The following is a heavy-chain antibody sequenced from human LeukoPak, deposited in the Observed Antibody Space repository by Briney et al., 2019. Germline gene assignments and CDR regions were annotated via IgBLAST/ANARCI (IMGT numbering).Heavy chain of an antibody. Sequence: GGSLRLSCAASGCTFSSYSMNWVRQAPGKGLEWISYVSYSSSTIYYADSVKGRFTISRDNAKNSLYLQMNSLRDEDTAVYYCARDAHIVRGVNPLDYWGQGTLVTVSS. V-gene: IGHV3-48*02. CDR1: GCTFSSYS. CDR3: ARDAHIVRGVNPLDY. CDR2: VSYSSSTI. D-gene: IGHD3-10*01. J-gene: IGHJ4*02.